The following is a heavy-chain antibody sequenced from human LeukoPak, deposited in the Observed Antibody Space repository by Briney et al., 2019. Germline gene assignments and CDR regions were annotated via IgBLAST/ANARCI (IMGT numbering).Heavy chain of an antibody. CDR1: GYTFTSYY. V-gene: IGHV1-46*01. Sequence: AASLKDSCKASGYTFTSYYMHWVRQGPGQGLERMGIINPSGASTSYAQKFQGRVTMTRNTYIRTAYMELSSLRSEDTAVYYCARMYYSESSGDNWFDPWGQGTLVTASS. CDR2: INPSGAST. D-gene: IGHD3-22*01. J-gene: IGHJ5*02. CDR3: ARMYYSESSGDNWFDP.